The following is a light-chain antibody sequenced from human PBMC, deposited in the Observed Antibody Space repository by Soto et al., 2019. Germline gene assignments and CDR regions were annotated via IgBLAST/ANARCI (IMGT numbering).Light chain of an antibody. Sequence: QSVLTQPASVSGSPGQSITISCTGTSSDVGLYNYVSWYQQYPGKAPKLIIFEVSSRPSGVSNRFSGSKSGNTASLTISGLQAEDEADYSCSSYTGSSTVVFGGGTKLTVL. CDR2: EVS. J-gene: IGLJ3*02. CDR1: SSDVGLYNY. CDR3: SSYTGSSTVV. V-gene: IGLV2-14*01.